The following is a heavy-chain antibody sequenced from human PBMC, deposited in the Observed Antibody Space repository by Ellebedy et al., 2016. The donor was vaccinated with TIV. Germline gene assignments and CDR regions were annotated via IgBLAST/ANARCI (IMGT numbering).Heavy chain of an antibody. D-gene: IGHD3-22*01. V-gene: IGHV1-46*01. Sequence: AASVKVSCKTSGYTFTRYYMHWVRQAPGQGLEWMGIINPSGASTSYAQRFQGRVTITADKSTSTAYMELRSLRSEDTAVYYCARDLLGSADYWGQGTLVTVSS. CDR1: GYTFTRYY. CDR3: ARDLLGSADY. CDR2: INPSGAST. J-gene: IGHJ4*02.